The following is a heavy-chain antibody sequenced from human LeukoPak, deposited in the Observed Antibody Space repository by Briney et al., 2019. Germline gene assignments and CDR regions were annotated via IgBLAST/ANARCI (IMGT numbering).Heavy chain of an antibody. CDR2: IYYSGST. D-gene: IGHD2-21*02. CDR1: GGSISSSSYY. V-gene: IGHV4-39*01. CDR3: ARRGDWQSVITYDFDY. Sequence: KPSETLSLTRTVSGGSISSSSYYWAWIRQPPGKGLEWIGSIYYSGSTYYNPSLKSRVTISVDTSKNQFSLKLSSVTAADTAVYYCARRGDWQSVITYDFDYWGQGTLVTVSS. J-gene: IGHJ4*02.